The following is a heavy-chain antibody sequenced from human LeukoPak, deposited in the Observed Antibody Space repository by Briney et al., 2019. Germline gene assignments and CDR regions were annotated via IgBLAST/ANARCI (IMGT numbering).Heavy chain of an antibody. CDR3: TREEGLSDY. Sequence: GGSLRLSCVASGFTFSNVRMSWVRQAPGKGLEWVGRIKSKTDGGTTDYAAPVKGRFTISRDDSKNTLYLEMNSLKTEDTAVYYCTREEGLSDYWGQGTLVTVSS. D-gene: IGHD2-15*01. CDR2: IKSKTDGGTT. CDR1: GFTFSNVR. J-gene: IGHJ4*02. V-gene: IGHV3-15*01.